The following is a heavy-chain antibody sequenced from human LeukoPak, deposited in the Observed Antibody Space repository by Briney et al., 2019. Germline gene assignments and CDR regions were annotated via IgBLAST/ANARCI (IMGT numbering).Heavy chain of an antibody. Sequence: SETLSLTCTVSGGSISSYYWSWIRQPPGKGLEWIGYIYYSGSTNYNPSLKSRVTISVDTSKNQFSLKLSSVTAADTAVYYCARDDAAAGTPGYYGMDVWGQGTTVTVSS. V-gene: IGHV4-59*01. CDR1: GGSISSYY. CDR3: ARDDAAAGTPGYYGMDV. J-gene: IGHJ6*02. D-gene: IGHD6-13*01. CDR2: IYYSGST.